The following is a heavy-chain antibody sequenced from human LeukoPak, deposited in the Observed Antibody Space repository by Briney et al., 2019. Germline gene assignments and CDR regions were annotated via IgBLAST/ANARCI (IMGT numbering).Heavy chain of an antibody. J-gene: IGHJ4*02. Sequence: PGGSLRLSCAASGFTFSSYSMNWVRQAPGKGLEWVSSISSSSSYIYYADSVKGRFTISRDNAKNSLYLQMNSLRAEDTAVYYCAKARRRSHTVPHLIAVAGMDYWGQGTLVTVSS. D-gene: IGHD6-19*01. CDR3: AKARRRSHTVPHLIAVAGMDY. V-gene: IGHV3-21*04. CDR2: ISSSSSYI. CDR1: GFTFSSYS.